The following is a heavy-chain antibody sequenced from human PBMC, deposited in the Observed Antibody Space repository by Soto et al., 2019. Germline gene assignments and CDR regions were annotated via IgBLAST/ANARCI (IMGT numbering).Heavy chain of an antibody. CDR1: GYTFTSYG. V-gene: IGHV1-18*01. D-gene: IGHD4-17*01. J-gene: IGHJ4*02. Sequence: ASVKVSCKASGYTFTSYGITWVRQAPGQGLEWMGWISAYNGNTNYAQKLQGRVTMTTDTSTSTACMELRSLRSDDTAVYYCARLPNLHGDYGETGWGQGTLVTVSS. CDR3: ARLPNLHGDYGETG. CDR2: ISAYNGNT.